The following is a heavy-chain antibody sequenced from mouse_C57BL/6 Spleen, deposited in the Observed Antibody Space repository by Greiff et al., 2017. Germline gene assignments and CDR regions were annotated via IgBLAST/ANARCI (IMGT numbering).Heavy chain of an antibody. J-gene: IGHJ1*03. CDR2: INYDGSST. CDR3: ARVPITTVSHWYFDV. D-gene: IGHD1-1*01. CDR1: GFTFSDYY. Sequence: EVQRVESEGGLVQPGSSMKLSCTASGFTFSDYYMAWVRQVPEKGLEWVANINYDGSSTYYLDSLKSRFIISRDNAKNILYLQMSSLKSEYTATYYCARVPITTVSHWYFDVWGTGTTVTVSS. V-gene: IGHV5-16*01.